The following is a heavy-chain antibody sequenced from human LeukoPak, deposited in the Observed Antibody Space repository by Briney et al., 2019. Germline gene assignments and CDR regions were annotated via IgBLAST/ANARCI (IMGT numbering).Heavy chain of an antibody. Sequence: GASVKVSCKASGYTFTSYYMHWVRQAPGQGLEWMGIINPSGGSASYAQKFQGRVTITADKSTTTAYMELSSLRSEDTAVYYCARGDYGDNGNFDYWGQGTLVTVSS. CDR3: ARGDYGDNGNFDY. D-gene: IGHD4-17*01. V-gene: IGHV1-46*01. CDR1: GYTFTSYY. CDR2: INPSGGSA. J-gene: IGHJ4*02.